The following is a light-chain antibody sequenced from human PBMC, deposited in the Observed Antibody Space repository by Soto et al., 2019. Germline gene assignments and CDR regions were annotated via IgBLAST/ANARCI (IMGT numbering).Light chain of an antibody. CDR1: QSVSSN. CDR2: GAS. Sequence: EIVMTKSPATLSVSPGERATLSCRASQSVSSNLAWYQQKPGQAPRLLIYGASTRATGIPARFSGSGSGTEFTLTISSLQSEDFAVYYCQQYSNWPLTFGGGTKVEFK. CDR3: QQYSNWPLT. J-gene: IGKJ4*01. V-gene: IGKV3-15*01.